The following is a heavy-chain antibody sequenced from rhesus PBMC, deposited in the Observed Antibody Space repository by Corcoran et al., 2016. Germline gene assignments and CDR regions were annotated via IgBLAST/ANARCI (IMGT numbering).Heavy chain of an antibody. CDR1: GGSFSGYF. D-gene: IGHD4-29*01. Sequence: QVQLQESGPGLVKPSETLSLTCAVSGGSFSGYFWVWIRQAPGKGLEWIWVISGRSGTTDYNPSLKSRVTISTGTSKNQFSLRLRSVTAADTAVYYCAGGSTYWYFDLWGPGTPITISS. CDR2: ISGRSGTT. CDR3: AGGSTYWYFDL. J-gene: IGHJ2*01. V-gene: IGHV4S5*01.